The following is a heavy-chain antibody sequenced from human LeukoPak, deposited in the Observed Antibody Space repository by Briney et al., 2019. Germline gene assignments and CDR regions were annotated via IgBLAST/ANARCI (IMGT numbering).Heavy chain of an antibody. V-gene: IGHV4-31*03. CDR1: GGSINSGGYY. D-gene: IGHD2-15*01. CDR3: ASGGGGGYCVGVNCYHATYDH. CDR2: IYYSGST. Sequence: SQTLSLTCTVSGGSINSGGYYWSWVRQHPGKGLEWIGYIYYSGSTYYNPSLKSRVTISVDTSKNQFSLKLSSVTAADTAVYYCASGGGGGYCVGVNCYHATYDHWGQGTLVTVSS. J-gene: IGHJ1*01.